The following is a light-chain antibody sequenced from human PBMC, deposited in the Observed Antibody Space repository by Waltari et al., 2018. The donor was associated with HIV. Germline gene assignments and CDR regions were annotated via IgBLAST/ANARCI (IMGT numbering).Light chain of an antibody. CDR3: WSYAGSSTII. Sequence: QSALTQPASVSGSPGQSITLSCTGTSSDVGSYSFVSWYQLHPGKAPKLIIYEDNKRPSGVSDLFSCSKSGYTASLTISGLQAEDEADYCCWSYAGSSTIIFGGGTKLTVL. J-gene: IGLJ2*01. CDR1: SSDVGSYSF. CDR2: EDN. V-gene: IGLV2-23*01.